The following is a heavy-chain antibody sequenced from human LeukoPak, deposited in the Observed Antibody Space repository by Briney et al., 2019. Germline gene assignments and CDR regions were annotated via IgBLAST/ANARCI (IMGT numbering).Heavy chain of an antibody. CDR1: GFTVSTNY. CDR3: VKEARGTTIYY. Sequence: GGSLRLSCAASGFTVSTNYTSWVRQAPGKGLEWVSVIYRGDATYYADSVKGRFTISRDNSKNTVDLQMNSLRAEDTAVYYCVKEARGTTIYYWGQGTLVTVSS. J-gene: IGHJ4*02. V-gene: IGHV3-66*01. CDR2: IYRGDAT. D-gene: IGHD4-11*01.